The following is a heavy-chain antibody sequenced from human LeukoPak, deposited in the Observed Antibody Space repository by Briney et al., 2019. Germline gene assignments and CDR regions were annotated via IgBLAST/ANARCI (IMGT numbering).Heavy chain of an antibody. V-gene: IGHV4-4*07. J-gene: IGHJ3*02. Sequence: SETLSLTCTVSGGSISSYYWSWLRQPAWKGLEWIGRIYTSGSTNYNPSLTSRVPMSVDTSKNQFSLKLSSVTAADTAVYYCARDRTSGITIFGVVIDDAFDIWGQGTMVTVSS. D-gene: IGHD3-3*01. CDR1: GGSISSYY. CDR3: ARDRTSGITIFGVVIDDAFDI. CDR2: IYTSGST.